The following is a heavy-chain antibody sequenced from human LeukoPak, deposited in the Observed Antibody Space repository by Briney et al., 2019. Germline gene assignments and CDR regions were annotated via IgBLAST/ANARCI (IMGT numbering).Heavy chain of an antibody. CDR3: TRDPQNDY. CDR2: ISGSGSTI. V-gene: IGHV3-48*03. J-gene: IGHJ4*02. Sequence: GGSLRLSCAASGFTFSSFEMNWVRQAPGKGLEWVSYISGSGSTIYYTDSVKGRFTISRDNAKNSLYLQMNSLRAEDMAVYYCTRDPQNDYWGQGTLVTVSS. CDR1: GFTFSSFE.